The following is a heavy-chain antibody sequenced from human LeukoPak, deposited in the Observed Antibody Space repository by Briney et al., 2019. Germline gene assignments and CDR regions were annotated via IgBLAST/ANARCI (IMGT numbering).Heavy chain of an antibody. CDR3: AKETLGAPYFDS. Sequence: GGSLRLSCAASGFTFDDYAMHWVRQAPGKGLEWVSGVSWNSGRRGYADSVKGRFTISRDNAKNSLYLQISSLRAEDTALYYCAKETLGAPYFDSWGQGTLVTVSS. V-gene: IGHV3-9*01. CDR2: VSWNSGRR. CDR1: GFTFDDYA. D-gene: IGHD1-26*01. J-gene: IGHJ4*02.